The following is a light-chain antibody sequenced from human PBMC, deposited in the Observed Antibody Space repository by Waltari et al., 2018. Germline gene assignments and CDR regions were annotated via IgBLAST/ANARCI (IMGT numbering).Light chain of an antibody. V-gene: IGKV1-NL1*01. CDR2: AAS. CDR1: QGISIS. Sequence: DIQMTQSPYSLSASVGDRVTMTCRASQGISISLAWYQQKTGKAPKLLLYAASRLDSGVPSKFSGSGSGTDYTLTISSLQPEDFATYYCQQYYSTPWTFGQGTKVEIK. J-gene: IGKJ1*01. CDR3: QQYYSTPWT.